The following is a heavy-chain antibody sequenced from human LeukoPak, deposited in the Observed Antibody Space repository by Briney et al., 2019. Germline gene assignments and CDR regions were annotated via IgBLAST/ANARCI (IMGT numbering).Heavy chain of an antibody. Sequence: SETLSLTRGVYGESFSGYDWSWIRQPPGKGLEWIGEINDSGSTNYNPSLKSRVTISIDTSKNQFSLKLSSVTAADTAVYYCARGTWGYYYYMDVWGKGTTVTISS. V-gene: IGHV4-34*01. CDR3: ARGTWGYYYYMDV. D-gene: IGHD3-16*01. CDR1: GESFSGYD. CDR2: INDSGST. J-gene: IGHJ6*03.